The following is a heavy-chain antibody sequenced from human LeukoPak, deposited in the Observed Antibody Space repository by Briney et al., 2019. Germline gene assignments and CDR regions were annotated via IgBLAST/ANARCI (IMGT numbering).Heavy chain of an antibody. V-gene: IGHV4-31*03. J-gene: IGHJ6*02. CDR3: ARDGDSRYYYGMDV. Sequence: SETLSLNCTVSGVSISSGGYYWSWIRQRPGRGLEWIGYIYYSGSTYYNPSLKSRVTISVDTSKNQFSLKLSSVTAADTAVYYCARDGDSRYYYGMDVWGQGTTVTVSS. CDR2: IYYSGST. CDR1: GVSISSGGYY. D-gene: IGHD5-18*01.